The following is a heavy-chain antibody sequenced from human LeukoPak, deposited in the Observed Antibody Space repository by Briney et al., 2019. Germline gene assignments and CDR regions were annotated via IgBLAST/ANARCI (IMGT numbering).Heavy chain of an antibody. V-gene: IGHV3-23*01. CDR2: ISGSGGST. J-gene: IGHJ4*02. D-gene: IGHD3-22*01. CDR1: GFTFSSYA. Sequence: GGSLRLSCAASGFTFSSYAMSWVRQAPGKGLEWVSAISGSGGSTYYADSVKGRFTISRDNSKNTLYLQMNSLRAEDTAVYYCVKVSYYDSSGFLDYWGQGTLVTVSS. CDR3: VKVSYYDSSGFLDY.